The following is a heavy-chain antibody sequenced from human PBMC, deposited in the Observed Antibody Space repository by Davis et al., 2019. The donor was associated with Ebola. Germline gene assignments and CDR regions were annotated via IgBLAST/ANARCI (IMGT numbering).Heavy chain of an antibody. Sequence: AASVKVSCKASGGTFSSYAISWVRQAPGQGLEWMGWINPNSGGTNYAQKFQGWVTMTRDTSISTAYMELRSLRSDDTAVYYCARLHGPYYYYGMDVWGQGTTVTVSS. CDR2: INPNSGGT. J-gene: IGHJ6*02. CDR1: GGTFSSYA. CDR3: ARLHGPYYYYGMDV. V-gene: IGHV1-2*04.